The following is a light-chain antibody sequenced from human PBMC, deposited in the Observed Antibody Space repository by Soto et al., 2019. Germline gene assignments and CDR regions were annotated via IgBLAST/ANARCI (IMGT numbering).Light chain of an antibody. CDR3: QQYGSSWT. CDR2: GAS. J-gene: IGKJ1*01. Sequence: ETVMTQSPATLSVPPGEGATLSCRASQTINNNLAWYRHKRAQAPRLLIYGASRSATGVPARFSRSGAGTEXXXXISSLQSEDFAVYYCQQYGSSWTCGQGTKVDI. CDR1: QTINNN. V-gene: IGKV3-15*01.